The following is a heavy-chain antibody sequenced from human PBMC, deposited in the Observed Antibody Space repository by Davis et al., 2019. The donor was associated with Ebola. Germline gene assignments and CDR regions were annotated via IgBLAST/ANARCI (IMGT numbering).Heavy chain of an antibody. CDR2: INPSGGST. V-gene: IGHV1-46*01. J-gene: IGHJ6*04. Sequence: ASVKVSCTASGYTFTSYYMHWVRQPPGQGLEWMGIINPSGGSTSYAQKFQGRVTMTTDTSTSTVYMELSSLRSEDTAVYYCAREVVVVVGANPTYYYYGMDVWGKGTTVTVSS. CDR1: GYTFTSYY. D-gene: IGHD2-15*01. CDR3: AREVVVVVGANPTYYYYGMDV.